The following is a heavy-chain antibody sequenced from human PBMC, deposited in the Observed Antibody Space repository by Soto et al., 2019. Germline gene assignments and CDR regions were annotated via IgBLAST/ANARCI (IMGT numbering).Heavy chain of an antibody. V-gene: IGHV3-23*01. CDR3: AKEGTSGLYYFAY. CDR1: GFTFSNYA. CDR2: ISGSGDTP. J-gene: IGHJ4*02. Sequence: GGSLRLSCAASGFTFSNYAISWVRQAPGKGLEWVSIISGSGDTPYYADSVKGRFTISRDNSRNTLYLQMNSLRAGDSAKNYCAKEGTSGLYYFAYWGPGTLVTVSS. D-gene: IGHD6-25*01.